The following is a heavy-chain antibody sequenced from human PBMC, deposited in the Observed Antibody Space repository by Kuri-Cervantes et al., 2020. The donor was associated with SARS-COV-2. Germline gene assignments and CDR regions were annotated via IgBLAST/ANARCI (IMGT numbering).Heavy chain of an antibody. CDR2: IYYSGST. Sequence: GSLRLSCTVSGGSISSYYWSWIRQPPGKGLGWIGYIYYSGSTNYNPSLKSRVTISVDTSKNQFSLKLSSVTAADTAVYYCARASGWYSIDYWGQGTLVTVSS. J-gene: IGHJ4*02. D-gene: IGHD6-19*01. CDR3: ARASGWYSIDY. V-gene: IGHV4-59*01. CDR1: GGSISSYY.